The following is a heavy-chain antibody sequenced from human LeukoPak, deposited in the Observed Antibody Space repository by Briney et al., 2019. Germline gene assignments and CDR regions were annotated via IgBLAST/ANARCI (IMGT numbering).Heavy chain of an antibody. V-gene: IGHV3-30*03. CDR3: AREGAHYGGNEYGYFDL. D-gene: IGHD4-23*01. CDR1: GFTFSSYG. Sequence: GGSLRLSCAASGFTFSSYGMHWVRQAPGKGLEWVAVISYDGSNKYYADSVKGRFTISRDNSKNTLYLQMNSLRAEDTAVYYCAREGAHYGGNEYGYFDLWGRGTLVTVSS. J-gene: IGHJ2*01. CDR2: ISYDGSNK.